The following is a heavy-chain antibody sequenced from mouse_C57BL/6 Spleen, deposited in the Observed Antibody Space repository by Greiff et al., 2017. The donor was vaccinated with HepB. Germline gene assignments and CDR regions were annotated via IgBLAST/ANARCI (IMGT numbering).Heavy chain of an antibody. CDR1: GYAFTNYL. CDR3: AFYYGNSDWYFDV. J-gene: IGHJ1*03. Sequence: QVQLQQSGAELVRPGTSVKVSCKASGYAFTNYLLEWVKQRPGQGLEWIGVINPGSGGTNYNEKFKGKATLTADKSSSTAYMQLSSLTSEDSAVYFCAFYYGNSDWYFDVWGTGTTVTVSS. D-gene: IGHD2-1*01. V-gene: IGHV1-54*01. CDR2: INPGSGGT.